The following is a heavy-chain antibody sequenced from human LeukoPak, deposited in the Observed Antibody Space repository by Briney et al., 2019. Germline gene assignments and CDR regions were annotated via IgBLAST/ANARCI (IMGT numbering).Heavy chain of an antibody. CDR1: GFTFSSYA. CDR2: ISGSGGST. D-gene: IGHD4-11*01. CDR3: AKAAYSNPYYYYYYMDV. Sequence: PGGSLRLSCAASGFTFSSYAMSWVRQAPGKGLEWVSAISGSGGSTYYAGSVKGRFTISRDNSKNTLYLQMNSLRAEDTAVYYCAKAAYSNPYYYYYYMDVWGKGTTVTVSS. J-gene: IGHJ6*03. V-gene: IGHV3-23*01.